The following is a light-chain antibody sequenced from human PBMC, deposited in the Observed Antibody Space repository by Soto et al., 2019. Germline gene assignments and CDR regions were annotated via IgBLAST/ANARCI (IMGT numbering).Light chain of an antibody. CDR2: DAS. CDR3: QQYNNWPGT. V-gene: IGKV3-11*01. J-gene: IGKJ4*01. CDR1: QSVSSY. Sequence: EIVLTQSPGTLSLSPGERATLSCRASQSVSSYLAWYQQKPGQAPRLLIYDASSRATGIPARFSGSGSGTDFTLTISSLEPEDFAVYYCQQYNNWPGTFGGGTKVDIK.